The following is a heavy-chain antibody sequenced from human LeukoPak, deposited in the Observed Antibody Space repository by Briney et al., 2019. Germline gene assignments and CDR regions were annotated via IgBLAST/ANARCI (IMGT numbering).Heavy chain of an antibody. CDR2: ISSDGNNK. J-gene: IGHJ4*02. CDR1: GFTFSTYT. V-gene: IGHV3-30-3*01. Sequence: GRSLRLSCAVSGFTFSTYTMHWVRQAPGKGLEWVALISSDGNNKDYADSVKGRFTISRDNSKNTLYLQMNSLRGEDTALYFCARGRYYMDYWGQGTLVTASS. CDR3: ARGRYYMDY.